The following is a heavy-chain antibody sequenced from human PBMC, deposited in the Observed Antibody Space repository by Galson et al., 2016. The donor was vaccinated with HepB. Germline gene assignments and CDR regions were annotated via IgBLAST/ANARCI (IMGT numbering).Heavy chain of an antibody. J-gene: IGHJ4*02. CDR1: RYTFTTYW. CDR3: ARPFYGEYYYFDY. Sequence: SVKVSCRASRYTFTTYWMHWVRQAPGQGLEWVGVINPSGGGTSYAQKFQGRVSMTSATSTSTVYMQLISLRSEDTAVYYCARPFYGEYYYFDYWGQGTLVIVSS. D-gene: IGHD4-17*01. CDR2: INPSGGGT. V-gene: IGHV1-46*01.